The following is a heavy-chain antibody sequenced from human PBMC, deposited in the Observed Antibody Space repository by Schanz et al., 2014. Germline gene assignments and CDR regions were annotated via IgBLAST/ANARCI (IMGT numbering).Heavy chain of an antibody. Sequence: EVQLVESGGGLVQPGGSLKLSCAASGFTFSGSAIHWVRQASGKGLEWVGRIRSKTNSYATAYGESGKGRFTVSRDDSKNTAYLQMNSLKAEDTAMYYCGRWEDALDIWGQGTMVTVSS. D-gene: IGHD1-26*01. V-gene: IGHV3-73*01. CDR2: IRSKTNSYAT. J-gene: IGHJ3*02. CDR1: GFTFSGSA. CDR3: GRWEDALDI.